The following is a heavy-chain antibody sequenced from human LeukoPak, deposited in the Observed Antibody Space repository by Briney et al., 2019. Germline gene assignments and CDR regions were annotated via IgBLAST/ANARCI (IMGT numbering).Heavy chain of an antibody. CDR2: MNPNSANT. CDR1: GYTFTSYD. Sequence: ASVKVSCKASGYTFTSYDINWVRQATGQGLEWMGWMNPNSANTGYAQKFQCRVTMTMNTSISTAYMELSSLRSEDTAVYHCARGKKRVALKGDYYYMDVWGKGTTVTVSS. V-gene: IGHV1-8*01. D-gene: IGHD3-3*01. CDR3: ARGKKRVALKGDYYYMDV. J-gene: IGHJ6*03.